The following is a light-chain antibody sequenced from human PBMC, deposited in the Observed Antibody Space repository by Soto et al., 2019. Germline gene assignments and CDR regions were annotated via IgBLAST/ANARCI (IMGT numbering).Light chain of an antibody. CDR3: QQRSKWPLT. CDR2: DAS. Sequence: EIVLTQSPATLSLSPGERATLSCRASQSVTRYLAWYQQTPGQAPRLLIYDASNRATGIPARFSGSGSGTDFTLTISSLEPEDFAVYYCQQRSKWPLTFGGGTKVEIK. V-gene: IGKV3-11*01. CDR1: QSVTRY. J-gene: IGKJ4*01.